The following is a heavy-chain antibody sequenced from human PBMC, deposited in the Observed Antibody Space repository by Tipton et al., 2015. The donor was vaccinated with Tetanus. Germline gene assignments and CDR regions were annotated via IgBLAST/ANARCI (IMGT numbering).Heavy chain of an antibody. D-gene: IGHD1-20*01. CDR2: IYYSGST. V-gene: IGHV4-61*08. CDR3: ARDLGITGAHYYYYGMDV. CDR1: GGSISSGGYS. Sequence: TLSLTCAVSGGSISSGGYSWSWIRQPPGKGLEWIGYIYYSGSTNYNPSLKSRVTISVDTSKNQFSLKLSSVTAADTAVYYCARDLGITGAHYYYYGMDVWGQGTTVSVSS. J-gene: IGHJ6*02.